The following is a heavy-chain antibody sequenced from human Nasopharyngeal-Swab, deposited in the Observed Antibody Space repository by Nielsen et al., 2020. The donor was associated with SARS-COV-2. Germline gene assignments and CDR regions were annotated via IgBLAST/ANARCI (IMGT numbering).Heavy chain of an antibody. CDR3: ARGDGTMVRGVIIRGGMDV. J-gene: IGHJ6*02. CDR2: IGTAGDS. CDR1: GFTFSSYD. V-gene: IGHV3-13*01. D-gene: IGHD3-10*01. Sequence: GESLKISCAASGFTFSSYDMHWVRQATGKGLEWVSAIGTAGDSYYPRSVKGRFTISRENAKNSLYLQMNSLRAGDTAVYYCARGDGTMVRGVIIRGGMDVWGQGTTVTVSS.